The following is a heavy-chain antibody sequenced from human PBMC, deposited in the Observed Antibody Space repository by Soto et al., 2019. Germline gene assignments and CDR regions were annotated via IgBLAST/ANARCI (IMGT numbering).Heavy chain of an antibody. CDR2: ISAYNGNT. D-gene: IGHD2-21*01. V-gene: IGHV1-18*01. Sequence: RASVQVSCKSSGYTFISHSITWLRQAPGRELEWMGRISAYNGNTNYAQKLQGRVTMSTDASTNTAYMELRSLRSDDTAVYYCARGAFCGGAPGCRDMDVWGQGTTVTVSS. CDR1: GYTFISHS. CDR3: ARGAFCGGAPGCRDMDV. J-gene: IGHJ6*02.